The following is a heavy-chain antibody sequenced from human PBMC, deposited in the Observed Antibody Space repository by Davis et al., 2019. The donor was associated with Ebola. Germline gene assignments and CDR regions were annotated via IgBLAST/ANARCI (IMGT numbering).Heavy chain of an antibody. J-gene: IGHJ4*02. CDR2: IYYSGST. V-gene: IGHV4-34*01. CDR3: ARGGVRILWGIMGY. Sequence: SETLSLTCAVYGGSFSGYYWSWIRQPPGKGLEWIGSIYYSGSTYYNPSLKSRVTISVDTSKNQFSLKLSSVTAADTAVYYCARGGVRILWGIMGYWGQGTLVTVSS. D-gene: IGHD2-21*01. CDR1: GGSFSGYY.